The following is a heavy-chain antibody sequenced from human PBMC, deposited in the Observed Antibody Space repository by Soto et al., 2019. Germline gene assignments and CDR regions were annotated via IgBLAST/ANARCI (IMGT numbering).Heavy chain of an antibody. J-gene: IGHJ6*02. CDR3: ARAGDYDSWSGYTSQYYYYGMDV. D-gene: IGHD3-3*01. CDR1: GDRVSSNRAA. Sequence: PSQTLSLTCAISGDRVSSNRAAWNWIRQSPSRGLEWLGRTYYRSKWYNDYAVSVKSRMTINPDTSKNQFSLQLNSVTPEDTAVYYCARAGDYDSWSGYTSQYYYYGMDVWGQGTTVTVSS. CDR2: TYYRSKWYN. V-gene: IGHV6-1*01.